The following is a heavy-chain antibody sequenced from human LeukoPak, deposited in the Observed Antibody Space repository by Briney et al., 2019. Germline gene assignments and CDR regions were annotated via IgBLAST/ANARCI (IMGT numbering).Heavy chain of an antibody. V-gene: IGHV5-51*01. D-gene: IGHD5-24*01. CDR2: IYPGGSET. J-gene: IGHJ4*02. CDR1: GYSFSGYW. CDR3: ARASRDGYNQNFDH. Sequence: GESLKISCKGLGYSFSGYWNAWVRQRPGKGLEWMGIIYPGGSETRYDPSFQGQVTISADRSTSTAYLQWSSLGASDTAMYYCARASRDGYNQNFDHWGQGTLVTVSS.